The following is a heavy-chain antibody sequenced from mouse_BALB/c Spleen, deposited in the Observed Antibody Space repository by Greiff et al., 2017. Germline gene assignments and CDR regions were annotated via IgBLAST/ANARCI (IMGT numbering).Heavy chain of an antibody. CDR1: GFTFTDYA. V-gene: IGHV1-67*01. Sequence: QVQLKQSGPELVRPGVSVKISCTGSGFTFTDYAMHWVKQSHAKSLEWIGVISTYSGNTNYNQKFKCKATMTVDKSSSTAYMELARLTSENSAIFYCASEDTTASFDYWGQGTTLTVSS. J-gene: IGHJ2*01. CDR3: ASEDTTASFDY. D-gene: IGHD1-2*01. CDR2: ISTYSGNT.